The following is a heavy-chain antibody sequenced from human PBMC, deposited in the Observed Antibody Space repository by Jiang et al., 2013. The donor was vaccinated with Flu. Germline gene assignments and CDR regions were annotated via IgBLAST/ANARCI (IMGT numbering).Heavy chain of an antibody. CDR3: GRDVDGVAGVSSH. D-gene: IGHD5-12*01. CDR1: GYTFTNYY. Sequence: SGAEVKKPGASVKVSCKASGYTFTNYYMHWVRQAPGQGLEWMGIXNPSGAGTSYAQKFQGRVTMTRDTSTSTVYMELSSLRSEDTAVYYCGRDVDGVAGVSSHWGQGTLVTVSS. CDR2: XNPSGAGT. V-gene: IGHV1-46*01. J-gene: IGHJ4*02.